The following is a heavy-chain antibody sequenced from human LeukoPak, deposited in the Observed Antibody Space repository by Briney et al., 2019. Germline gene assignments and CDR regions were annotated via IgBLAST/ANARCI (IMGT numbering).Heavy chain of an antibody. J-gene: IGHJ4*02. CDR3: AREVSGCYGSGTYHIVGTYFDY. Sequence: SETLSLTCTLSGDSISNYYWSWIRPPPGKGREWIGYIYYSGITNYNPTLKTRVTISVDTSKNQFSLRLSSVTAADTAVYYCAREVSGCYGSGTYHIVGTYFDYWGQGTLVIVSS. CDR2: IYYSGIT. CDR1: GDSISNYY. V-gene: IGHV4-59*01. D-gene: IGHD3-10*01.